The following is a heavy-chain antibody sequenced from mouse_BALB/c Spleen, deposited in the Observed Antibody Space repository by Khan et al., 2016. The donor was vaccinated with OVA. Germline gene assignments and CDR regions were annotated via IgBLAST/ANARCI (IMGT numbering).Heavy chain of an antibody. J-gene: IGHJ1*01. Sequence: EVELVESGGGLVQPGGSRKLSCAASGFTFSSFGMHWVRQAPKKGLAWVAYISSGSSTIYYVDTVKGRFNISRDNPKNTLFLQMTSLRSEDTAMYYCARSGGNFHWYFDVWGAGTSVTVSS. D-gene: IGHD2-1*01. CDR1: GFTFSSFG. CDR2: ISSGSSTI. CDR3: ARSGGNFHWYFDV. V-gene: IGHV5-17*02.